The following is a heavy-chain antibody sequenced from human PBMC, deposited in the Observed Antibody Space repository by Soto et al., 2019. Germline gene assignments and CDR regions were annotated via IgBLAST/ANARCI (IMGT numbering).Heavy chain of an antibody. V-gene: IGHV4-30-4*01. CDR1: RGSISSGDYH. D-gene: IGHD2-15*01. J-gene: IGHJ6*02. CDR3: ASDYRAPSARAMDV. CDR2: VYYSGST. Sequence: SETLSLTCTVSRGSISSGDYHWSWIRQPPGKGLEWIGAVYYSGSTYYNPSLKSRITISVDTSKNQFSLKLTSDTAADTAAYYCASDYRAPSARAMDVCGQGTTVTISS.